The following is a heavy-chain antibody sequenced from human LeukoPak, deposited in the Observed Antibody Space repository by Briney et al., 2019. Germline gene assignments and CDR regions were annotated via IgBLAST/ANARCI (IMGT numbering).Heavy chain of an antibody. Sequence: GGSLRLSCAASGFTFSSYSMNWVRQAPGKGLEWVSSISSSSSYIYYADSVKGRFTISRDNAKNSLYLQMNSLRAEDTAVYYCARLVDTAMQNYFDYWGQGTLVTVSS. D-gene: IGHD5-18*01. CDR3: ARLVDTAMQNYFDY. V-gene: IGHV3-21*01. CDR1: GFTFSSYS. CDR2: ISSSSSYI. J-gene: IGHJ4*02.